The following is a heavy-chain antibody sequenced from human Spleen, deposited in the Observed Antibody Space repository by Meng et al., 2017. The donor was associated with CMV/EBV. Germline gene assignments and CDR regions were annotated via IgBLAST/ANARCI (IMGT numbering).Heavy chain of an antibody. CDR2: VYYSGTT. J-gene: IGHJ6*02. CDR3: ARDLGGDFWSGYASGMDV. CDR1: GGSISSYY. D-gene: IGHD3-3*01. V-gene: IGHV4-59*01. Sequence: SETLSLTCSVSGGSISSYYWNWIRQAPGKGLEWIGYVYYSGTTNYNASLKSRLTISVDTSKNQFSLKLSSVTAADTAVYYCARDLGGDFWSGYASGMDVWGQGTTVTVSS.